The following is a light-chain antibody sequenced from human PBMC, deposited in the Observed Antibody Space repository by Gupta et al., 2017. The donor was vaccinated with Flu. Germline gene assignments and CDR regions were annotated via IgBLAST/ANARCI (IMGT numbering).Light chain of an antibody. CDR3: QQAARSPYT. V-gene: IGKV1-12*02. Sequence: DIQMTTFPSSVSASVGDRVTITCRASYDINKWLAWYQQKPGKAPKLLIYAASNLQSGVPSRFSGTTSETDFTLTIYNLQPADFATYYCQQAARSPYTFGQGTKLEI. CDR1: YDINKW. J-gene: IGKJ2*01. CDR2: AAS.